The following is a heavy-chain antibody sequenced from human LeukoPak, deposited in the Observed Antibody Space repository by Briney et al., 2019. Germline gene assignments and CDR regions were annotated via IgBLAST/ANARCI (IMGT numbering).Heavy chain of an antibody. CDR1: GFTFDDYG. Sequence: PGGSLRLSCAASGFTFDDYGMSWVRQAPGKGLESVSGINWNGGSTGYADSVKGRFTISRDNAKNSLYLQMNSLRAEDTALYYCARGRAAAGSYYFDYWGQGTLVTVSS. V-gene: IGHV3-20*04. D-gene: IGHD6-13*01. CDR2: INWNGGST. CDR3: ARGRAAAGSYYFDY. J-gene: IGHJ4*02.